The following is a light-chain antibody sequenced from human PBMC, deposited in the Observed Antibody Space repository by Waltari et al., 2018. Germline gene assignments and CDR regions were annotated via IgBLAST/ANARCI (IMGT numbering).Light chain of an antibody. CDR2: SNN. CDR1: SSNIGSNP. J-gene: IGLJ2*01. V-gene: IGLV1-44*01. Sequence: QSVLTQPPSASGTPGQRVPISCSGSSSNIGSNPVNWYQQLPGTAPKPLIYSNNQRPSGVPDRFSGSKSGTSASLAISGLQSEDEADYYCAAWDDSLNGVVFGGGTKLTVL. CDR3: AAWDDSLNGVV.